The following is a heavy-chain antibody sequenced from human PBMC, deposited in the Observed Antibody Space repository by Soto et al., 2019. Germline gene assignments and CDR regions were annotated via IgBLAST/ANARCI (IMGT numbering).Heavy chain of an antibody. Sequence: QVQLQQWGAGLLKPSETVSLTCAVYGGSFIGYYGTWIRQPPGKGLEWIGEINHSGSTNYNPSLKSRVTISADTSKNQFSLRLGSVTAADTAVYYCATLGHYDFWSGFRKGNWFDPWGQGTLVTVSS. D-gene: IGHD3-3*01. CDR1: GGSFIGYY. CDR3: ATLGHYDFWSGFRKGNWFDP. V-gene: IGHV4-34*01. J-gene: IGHJ5*02. CDR2: INHSGST.